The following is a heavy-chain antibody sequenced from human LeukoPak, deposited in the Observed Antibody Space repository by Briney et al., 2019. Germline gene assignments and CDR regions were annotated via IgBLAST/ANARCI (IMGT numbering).Heavy chain of an antibody. V-gene: IGHV1-18*04. J-gene: IGHJ4*02. Sequence: GASVEVSCKASGYTFTNYGISWVRQAPGQGLEWMGWNSAFNGNTKYGQKFQGRVTMTTDTSTSTAYMDLRSLTSGDTAVYYCARERRDCSGGTCYAGDFDYWGQGTLVTVSS. CDR1: GYTFTNYG. CDR2: NSAFNGNT. CDR3: ARERRDCSGGTCYAGDFDY. D-gene: IGHD2-15*01.